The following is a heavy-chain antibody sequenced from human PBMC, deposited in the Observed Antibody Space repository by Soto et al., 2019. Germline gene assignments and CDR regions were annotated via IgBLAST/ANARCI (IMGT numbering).Heavy chain of an antibody. CDR1: GFTFSSYS. CDR3: ARSTVTYYYYYYMDV. D-gene: IGHD4-4*01. CDR2: ISSSSSTI. J-gene: IGHJ6*03. Sequence: EVQLVESGGGVVQPGGSLRLSCAASGFTFSSYSMNWVRQAPGQGLEWVSYISSSSSTIYYADSVKGRFTISRDNAKNSLYLHMNSLRAEDTAVYYCARSTVTYYYYYYMDVWGKGTTVTVSS. V-gene: IGHV3-48*01.